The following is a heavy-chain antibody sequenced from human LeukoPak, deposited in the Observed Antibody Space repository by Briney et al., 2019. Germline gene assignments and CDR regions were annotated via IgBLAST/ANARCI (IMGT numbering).Heavy chain of an antibody. CDR2: IYYSGST. V-gene: IGHV4-39*07. CDR3: V. CDR1: GGSISSSSYY. J-gene: IGHJ6*03. Sequence: SETLSLTCTVSGGSISSSSYYWGWIRQPPGKGLEWIGNIYYSGSTYYNPSLKSRVTISVDTSKNQFSLNRISVTAADTAYYMDVWGKRTTVTGSS.